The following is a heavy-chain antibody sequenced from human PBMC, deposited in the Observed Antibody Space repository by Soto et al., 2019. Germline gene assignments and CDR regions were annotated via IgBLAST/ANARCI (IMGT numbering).Heavy chain of an antibody. D-gene: IGHD4-17*01. CDR2: IKEDGSEI. V-gene: IGHV3-7*01. CDR1: GFTFGRHW. Sequence: EVQVVESGGGLVQPGGSLRLSCAGSGFTFGRHWMTWVRQAPGKGLEWVANIKEDGSEIYYVDSVKGGFTISRDNAKNAVYLQMNSLRAEDTALYDCARDTHGDNGQVLDYWGQGTLVTVSS. J-gene: IGHJ4*02. CDR3: ARDTHGDNGQVLDY.